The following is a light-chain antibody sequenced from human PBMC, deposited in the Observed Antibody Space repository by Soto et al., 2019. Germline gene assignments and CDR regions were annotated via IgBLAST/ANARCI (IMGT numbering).Light chain of an antibody. CDR3: SSYTSGSTHVV. Sequence: QSALTQPASVSGSPGQSIPISCTGTSSDVGGYNYVSWYQQHPGKAPKLMIYDVSNRPSGVSNRFSGSKSGNTASLTISGLQAEDEADYYCSSYTSGSTHVVFGGGTKLTVL. CDR2: DVS. CDR1: SSDVGGYNY. V-gene: IGLV2-14*01. J-gene: IGLJ2*01.